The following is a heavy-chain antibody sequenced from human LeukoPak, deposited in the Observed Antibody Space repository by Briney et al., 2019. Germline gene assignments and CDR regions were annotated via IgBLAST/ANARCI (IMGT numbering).Heavy chain of an antibody. J-gene: IGHJ3*02. V-gene: IGHV3-21*01. D-gene: IGHD3-3*01. CDR3: ARARSGHAFDI. Sequence: GGSLRLSCAAPGFTLSSYSMNWVRQAPGKGLEWVSSISSSSSYIYYADSVKGRFTISRDNAKNSLYLQMNSLRAEDTAVYYCARARSGHAFDIWGQGTMVTVSS. CDR2: ISSSSSYI. CDR1: GFTLSSYS.